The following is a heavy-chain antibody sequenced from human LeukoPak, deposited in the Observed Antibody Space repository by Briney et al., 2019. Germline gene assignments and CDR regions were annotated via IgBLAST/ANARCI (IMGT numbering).Heavy chain of an antibody. Sequence: GGSLGLSCAVSGFTFSSYWMTWVRQAPVKGLEWVTNIKRDGSEKNYVDSVKGRFTISRDNAKNSLYLQMNSLRAADTAVYYCAKIGGTVMALGPFDIWSQGTMVAVSS. J-gene: IGHJ3*02. D-gene: IGHD5-18*01. CDR2: IKRDGSEK. CDR3: AKIGGTVMALGPFDI. V-gene: IGHV3-7*01. CDR1: GFTFSSYW.